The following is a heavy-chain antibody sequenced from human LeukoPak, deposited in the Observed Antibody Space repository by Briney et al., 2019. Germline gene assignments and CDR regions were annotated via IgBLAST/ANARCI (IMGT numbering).Heavy chain of an antibody. CDR1: GGSFSGYY. D-gene: IGHD3-16*02. CDR2: INHSGST. V-gene: IGHV4-34*01. J-gene: IGHJ4*02. Sequence: SETLSLTCAVYGGSFSGYYWSWIRQPPGKGLEWIGEINHSGSTNYNPSLRSRVTISVDTSKNQFSLKLSSVTAADTAVYYCARHERNYVWGSYRSPPFDYWGQGTLATVSS. CDR3: ARHERNYVWGSYRSPPFDY.